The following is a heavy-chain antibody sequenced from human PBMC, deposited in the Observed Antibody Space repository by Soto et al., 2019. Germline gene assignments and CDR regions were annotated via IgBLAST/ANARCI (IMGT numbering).Heavy chain of an antibody. CDR3: ARGVIH. V-gene: IGHV4-30-4*01. D-gene: IGHD2-21*01. Sequence: PSETLSLTCSVSGGSISSGDYYWNWIRQPPGKGLEWIGHIYYSGSTYYNSSLKSRVTTSVDTSKNQFSLKLSSVTAADTAVYYCARGVIHWGQGTLVTVSS. CDR1: GGSISSGDYY. J-gene: IGHJ4*02. CDR2: IYYSGST.